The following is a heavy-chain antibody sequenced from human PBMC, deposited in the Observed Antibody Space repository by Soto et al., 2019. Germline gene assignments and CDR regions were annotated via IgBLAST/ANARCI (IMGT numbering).Heavy chain of an antibody. J-gene: IGHJ4*02. V-gene: IGHV4-31*03. CDR3: ARAVGNSFFEC. D-gene: IGHD2-15*01. Sequence: QVQLQESGPGLVKPSQTLSLTCTVSGGSISSGGHYWSWIRQHPGKGLEWIGYIYHSGYTDYTPSLRSRATISVDTSTNHFSLKLSSVTAADTAVYYCARAVGNSFFECWGQGAQVTVSS. CDR2: IYHSGYT. CDR1: GGSISSGGHY.